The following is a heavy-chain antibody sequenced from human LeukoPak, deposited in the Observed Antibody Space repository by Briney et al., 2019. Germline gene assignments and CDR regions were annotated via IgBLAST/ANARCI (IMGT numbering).Heavy chain of an antibody. CDR3: AREPLANWFDP. CDR2: ISYDGSNK. V-gene: IGHV3-30*14. CDR1: GFTFSSYA. Sequence: GGSLRLSCAASGFTFSSYAMHWVRQAPGKGLEWAAVISYDGSNKYYADSVKGRFTISRDNSKNTLYLQMNSLRAEDTAVYYCAREPLANWFDPWGQGTLVTVSS. J-gene: IGHJ5*02.